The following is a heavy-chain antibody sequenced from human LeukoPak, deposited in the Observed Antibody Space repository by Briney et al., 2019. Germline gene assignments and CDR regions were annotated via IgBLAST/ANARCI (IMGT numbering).Heavy chain of an antibody. CDR2: INPNSGGT. CDR1: GYTFTGYY. D-gene: IGHD1-26*01. Sequence: ASVKVSCKASGYTFTGYYMHWVRQAPGQGLEWMGWINPNSGGTNYAQKFQGRVTMTRDTSISSAYMDLSSLRSDDTAVYYCARVPLVGATPFDYWGQGTLVTVSS. CDR3: ARVPLVGATPFDY. J-gene: IGHJ4*02. V-gene: IGHV1-2*02.